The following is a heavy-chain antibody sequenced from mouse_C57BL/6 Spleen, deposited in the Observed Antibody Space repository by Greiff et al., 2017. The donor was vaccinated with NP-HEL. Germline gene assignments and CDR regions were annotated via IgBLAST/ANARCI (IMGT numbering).Heavy chain of an antibody. V-gene: IGHV5-6*01. CDR2: ISRGGIYT. CDR3: ARLITTVVAEDYYVDY. J-gene: IGHJ2*01. Sequence: DVQLVESGGDLVKPGGSLKLSCAASGFTFSSYGMSWVRQTPDKRLEWVATISRGGIYTYYPDSVKGRFTISRDNAKNTLYLQMSRLKSEDTAMYYGARLITTVVAEDYYVDYWGKGTTLTVSS. CDR1: GFTFSSYG. D-gene: IGHD1-1*01.